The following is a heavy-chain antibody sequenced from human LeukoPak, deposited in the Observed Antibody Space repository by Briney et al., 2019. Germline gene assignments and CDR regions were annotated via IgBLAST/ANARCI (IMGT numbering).Heavy chain of an antibody. Sequence: GRSLRLSCAASGFTFDDYAMQWVRQAPGKGLEWVSGINWNSDSIDYADSVKGRFTISRDNAKNSLYLQMNSLRPEDTALYYCAKGDSSTPKYYLGYWGQETLVTVSS. CDR1: GFTFDDYA. D-gene: IGHD3-22*01. CDR2: INWNSDSI. V-gene: IGHV3-9*01. CDR3: AKGDSSTPKYYLGY. J-gene: IGHJ4*02.